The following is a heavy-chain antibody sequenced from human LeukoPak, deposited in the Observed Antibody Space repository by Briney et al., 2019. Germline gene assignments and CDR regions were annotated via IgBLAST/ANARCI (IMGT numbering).Heavy chain of an antibody. CDR2: ISGSGGST. Sequence: GGSLRLSCAASGFTFSSYGMSWGRQAPGKGLEGGSAISGSGGSTYYADSVKGRFTISRDNSKNTLYLQMNSLRAEDTAVYYCARVSYGNWFDPWGQGTLVTVSS. CDR3: ARVSYGNWFDP. D-gene: IGHD2-8*01. J-gene: IGHJ5*02. CDR1: GFTFSSYG. V-gene: IGHV3-23*01.